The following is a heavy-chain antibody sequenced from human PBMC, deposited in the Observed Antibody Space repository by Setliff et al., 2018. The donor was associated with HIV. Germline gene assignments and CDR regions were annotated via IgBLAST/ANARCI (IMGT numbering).Heavy chain of an antibody. D-gene: IGHD3-10*01. CDR2: IKQDGSEK. Sequence: GGSLRLSCAASGFTFSSYWMSWVRQAPGKGLEWVANIKQDGSEKYYGDSVKGRFTISRDNSKNTLYVQMNSLRAEDTAVYYCAWGHYGSGTYGQIWGQGTMVTVSS. CDR1: GFTFSSYW. J-gene: IGHJ3*02. V-gene: IGHV3-7*03. CDR3: AWGHYGSGTYGQI.